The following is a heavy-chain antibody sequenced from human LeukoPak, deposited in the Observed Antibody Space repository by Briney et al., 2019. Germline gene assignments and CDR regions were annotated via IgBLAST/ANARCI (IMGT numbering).Heavy chain of an antibody. CDR2: VSHDASKN. V-gene: IGHV3-30-3*01. D-gene: IGHD7-27*01. CDR1: GFTFSSHA. CDR3: GRDLNWGAFDI. J-gene: IGHJ3*02. Sequence: GGSLRLSCAASGFTFSSHAMVWVRQAPGKGLEWLSFVSHDASKNFHAESVRGRFSISRDNSRNTLYLQINGLREEDTAMYYCGRDLNWGAFDIRGLGTLVTVSS.